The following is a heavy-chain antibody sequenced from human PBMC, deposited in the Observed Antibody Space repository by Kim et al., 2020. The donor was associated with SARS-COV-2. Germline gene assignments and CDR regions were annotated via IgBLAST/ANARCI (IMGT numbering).Heavy chain of an antibody. CDR1: GGSISSGGYY. J-gene: IGHJ5*02. Sequence: SETLSLTCTVSGGSISSGGYYWSWIRQHPGKGLEWIGYIYYSGSTYYNPSLKSRVTISVDTSKNQFSLKLSSVTAADTAVYYCARFGGVAAAGRFDPWGQGTLGTVSS. D-gene: IGHD6-13*01. CDR3: ARFGGVAAAGRFDP. V-gene: IGHV4-31*03. CDR2: IYYSGST.